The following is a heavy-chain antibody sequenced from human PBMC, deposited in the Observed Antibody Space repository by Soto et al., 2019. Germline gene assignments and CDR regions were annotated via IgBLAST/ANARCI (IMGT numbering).Heavy chain of an antibody. CDR2: IRGGGDAT. V-gene: IGHV3-23*01. J-gene: IGHJ2*01. D-gene: IGHD3-10*01. CDR3: GRKVSGSTGRPDLWYFDL. CDR1: GFTFSGYA. Sequence: EVQLLDSGGGLVQPGGSLRLSCAASGFTFSGYALTWVRQAPGKGLEWVAAIRGGGDATFYADSVKGRCTISRDNSKNTRYLQMNTLRAEDTAVYCCGRKVSGSTGRPDLWYFDLWGCGTLVTVSS.